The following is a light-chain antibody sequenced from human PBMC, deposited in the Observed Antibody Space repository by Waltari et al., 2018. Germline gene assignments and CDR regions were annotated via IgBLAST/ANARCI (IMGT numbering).Light chain of an antibody. CDR2: DVY. J-gene: IGLJ1*01. V-gene: IGLV2-14*03. CDR1: SSDIGGYHY. Sequence: QSALTQPASVSGSPGQSITLSCTGSSSDIGGYHYVSWYQQHPGKAPKLIIYDVYNRASGVSSRFSGSKSGTTASLTISGLQAEDEADYYCSSYTTTNTPHYVFGSGTRVTVL. CDR3: SSYTTTNTPHYV.